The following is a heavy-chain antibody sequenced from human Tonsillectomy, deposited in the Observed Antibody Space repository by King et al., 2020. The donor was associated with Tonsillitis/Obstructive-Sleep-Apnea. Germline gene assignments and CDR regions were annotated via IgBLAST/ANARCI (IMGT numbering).Heavy chain of an antibody. V-gene: IGHV1-69*10. CDR3: AMYCLPSSTNCHYYYYYVMDD. CDR1: GGTFSSYA. CDR2: IIPILGIA. J-gene: IGHJ6*02. Sequence: VQLVESGAEVKKPGSSVKVSCKASGGTFSSYAITWVRQAPGQGLEWMGGIIPILGIANYAQKFQGRVTITADKSTSTAYMELSSLRSEDTAVYSSAMYCLPSSTNCHYYYYYVMDDWGQGTTVTVSS. D-gene: IGHD2-2*01.